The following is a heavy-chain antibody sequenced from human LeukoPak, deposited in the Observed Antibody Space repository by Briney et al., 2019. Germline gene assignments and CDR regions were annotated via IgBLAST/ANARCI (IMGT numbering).Heavy chain of an antibody. CDR3: ARSSITMIIDY. Sequence: SETLSLTCTVSGGSISSSSYYWGWIRQPPGKGLEWIGSIYYSGSTYYNPPLKSRVTISVDTSKNQFSLKLSSVTAADTAVYYCARSSITMIIDYWGQGTLVTVSS. V-gene: IGHV4-39*01. J-gene: IGHJ4*02. CDR1: GGSISSSSYY. CDR2: IYYSGST. D-gene: IGHD3-22*01.